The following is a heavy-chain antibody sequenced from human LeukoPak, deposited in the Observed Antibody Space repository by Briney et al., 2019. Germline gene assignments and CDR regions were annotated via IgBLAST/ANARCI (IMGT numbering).Heavy chain of an antibody. CDR1: GYTFTSYG. CDR3: ARDYYDILTGYSRANPLWG. J-gene: IGHJ4*02. Sequence: GASVKVSCKASGYTFTSYGMSWVRQAPGQGLEWMGWVSAYNGHTDYAQNLQGRVTMTTDTSMSTAYMELRSLRSDDTAMYYCARDYYDILTGYSRANPLWGWGQGTLVTVSS. CDR2: VSAYNGHT. D-gene: IGHD3-9*01. V-gene: IGHV1-18*01.